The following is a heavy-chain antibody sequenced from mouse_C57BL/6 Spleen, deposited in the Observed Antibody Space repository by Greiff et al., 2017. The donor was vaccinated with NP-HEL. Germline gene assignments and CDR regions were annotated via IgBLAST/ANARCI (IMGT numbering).Heavy chain of an antibody. D-gene: IGHD1-1*01. CDR3: ARRTTVVPYWYFDV. Sequence: VQLQQSGAELVRPGTSVKVSCKASGYAFTNYLIEWVKQRPGQGLEWIGVINPGSGGTNYNEKFKGKATLTADNSSSTAYMQLSSLTSEDSAVYVCARRTTVVPYWYFDVWGTGTTVTVSS. CDR1: GYAFTNYL. V-gene: IGHV1-54*01. CDR2: INPGSGGT. J-gene: IGHJ1*03.